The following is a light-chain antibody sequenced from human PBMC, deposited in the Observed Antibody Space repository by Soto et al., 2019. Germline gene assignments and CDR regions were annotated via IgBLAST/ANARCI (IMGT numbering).Light chain of an antibody. Sequence: EIVLTQSPATLSLSPGERATLSCRASQSLSSYLAWYQQKPGQAPRLLIYEASNRATGIPARFSGSGSGTDFTLTISSLEPEDFAVYYCQQRGEWPPGATFGQGTRLEIK. CDR1: QSLSSY. CDR3: QQRGEWPPGAT. J-gene: IGKJ5*01. V-gene: IGKV3-11*01. CDR2: EAS.